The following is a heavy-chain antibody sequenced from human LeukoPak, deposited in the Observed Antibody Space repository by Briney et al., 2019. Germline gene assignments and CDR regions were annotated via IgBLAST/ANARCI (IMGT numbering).Heavy chain of an antibody. D-gene: IGHD3-3*01. J-gene: IGHJ3*02. V-gene: IGHV3-23*01. CDR1: GFTFRSFA. CDR2: ISGRGDST. Sequence: GGSLRLSCAASGFTFRSFAVTWVRQAPGKGLEWVSVISGRGDSTYYADSVKGRFTISRDNSKNTLYLQMNSLSAEDTVIYYCTKGSVLTIFGMAWHAFDIWXQXTXVTVSP. CDR3: TKGSVLTIFGMAWHAFDI.